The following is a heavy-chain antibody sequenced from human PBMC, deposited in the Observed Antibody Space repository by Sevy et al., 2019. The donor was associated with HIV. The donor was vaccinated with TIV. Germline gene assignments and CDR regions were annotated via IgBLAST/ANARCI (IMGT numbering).Heavy chain of an antibody. CDR2: INPNSDGT. Sequence: TSVKVSCKASGYTFTGYYMHWVRQAPGQGLEWMGWINPNSDGTNYAQKFQGRVTMTRDTSISTAYMELSRLRSDDTAVYYCAREEGITMVRGATPFDYWGQGTLVTVSS. D-gene: IGHD3-10*01. V-gene: IGHV1-2*02. J-gene: IGHJ4*02. CDR1: GYTFTGYY. CDR3: AREEGITMVRGATPFDY.